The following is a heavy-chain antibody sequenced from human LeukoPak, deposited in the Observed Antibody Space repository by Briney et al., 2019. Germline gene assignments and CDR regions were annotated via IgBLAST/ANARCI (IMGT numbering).Heavy chain of an antibody. CDR2: IYYSGST. CDR1: GGSISSYY. V-gene: IGHV4-59*08. D-gene: IGHD3-22*01. Sequence: PSETLSLTCTVSGGSISSYYWSWIRQPPGKGLEWIGYIYYSGSTNYNPSLKSRVTISVDTSKNQFSLKLSSVTAADTAAYYCATGDSSGYYFAEYFQHWGQGTLVTVSS. CDR3: ATGDSSGYYFAEYFQH. J-gene: IGHJ1*01.